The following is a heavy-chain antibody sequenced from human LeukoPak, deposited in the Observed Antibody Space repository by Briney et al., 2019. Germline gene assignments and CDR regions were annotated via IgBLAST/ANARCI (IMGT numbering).Heavy chain of an antibody. CDR2: ISYDGSDK. J-gene: IGHJ3*02. V-gene: IGHV3-30*04. D-gene: IGHD3-9*01. CDR1: GFTFSSYA. CDR3: ASEGDILTPKGAFDI. Sequence: GGSLRLSCAASGFTFSSYAMYWVRQAPGKGLEWVAVISYDGSDKFYADSVKGRFTISRDSSKNTLYLQMNSLRPEDTAVYYCASEGDILTPKGAFDIWGQGTMVTVSS.